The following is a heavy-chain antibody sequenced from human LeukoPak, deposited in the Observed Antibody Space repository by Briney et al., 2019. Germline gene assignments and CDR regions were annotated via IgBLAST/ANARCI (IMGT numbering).Heavy chain of an antibody. CDR3: ARYSYGYGY. CDR2: INHSGST. V-gene: IGHV4-34*01. Sequence: SETLSLTCAVYGGSFSGYYWSWIRQPPGKGLEWIGEINHSGSTNYNPSLKSRVTISVDTSKNQFSLKLGSVTAADTAVYYCARYSYGYGYWGQGTLVTVSS. D-gene: IGHD5-18*01. CDR1: GGSFSGYY. J-gene: IGHJ4*02.